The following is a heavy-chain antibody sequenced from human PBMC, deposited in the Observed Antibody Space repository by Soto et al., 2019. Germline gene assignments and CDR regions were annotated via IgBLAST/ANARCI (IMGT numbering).Heavy chain of an antibody. CDR2: IIPVFGLV. CDR1: GGTPSNSA. CDR3: AGGRIVVVGSRAYYGMDV. V-gene: IGHV1-69*01. D-gene: IGHD3-22*01. Sequence: QVHLLLQSGAEVKKPGSSVKVSCKASGGTPSNSAISWVRQAPGQGLEWLGGIIPVFGLVKYAQNFQGRVTLTADESTNTAYMDLSRLRPEDTAVYYCAGGRIVVVGSRAYYGMDVWGQGTTVTVSS. J-gene: IGHJ6*02.